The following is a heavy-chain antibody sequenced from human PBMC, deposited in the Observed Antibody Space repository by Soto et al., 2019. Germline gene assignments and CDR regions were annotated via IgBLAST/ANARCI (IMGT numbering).Heavy chain of an antibody. J-gene: IGHJ4*02. CDR2: IYPRDSDS. V-gene: IGHV5-51*01. D-gene: IGHD4-17*01. CDR1: GYTFSNYW. CDR3: ARKFATEFFDS. Sequence: GESLTISCKASGYTFSNYWIAWVLQMPGKGLEWMGVIYPRDSDSKYSPAFEGQVTFSVDKSIDTAYLKWTGLEASDTAIYFCARKFATEFFDSWGQGTMVTVSS.